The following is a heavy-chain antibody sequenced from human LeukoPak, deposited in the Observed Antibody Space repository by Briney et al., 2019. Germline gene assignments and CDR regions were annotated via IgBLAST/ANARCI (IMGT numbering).Heavy chain of an antibody. Sequence: ASVKVSCKASGYTFTSYAMNWVRQAPGQGLEWMGWINTNTGNPTYAQGFTGRFVFSLDTSVSTAYLQISSLKAEDTAVYYCARDGDFTTQNWFDPWGQGTLVTVSS. V-gene: IGHV7-4-1*02. J-gene: IGHJ5*02. CDR3: ARDGDFTTQNWFDP. CDR1: GYTFTSYA. D-gene: IGHD3-3*01. CDR2: INTNTGNP.